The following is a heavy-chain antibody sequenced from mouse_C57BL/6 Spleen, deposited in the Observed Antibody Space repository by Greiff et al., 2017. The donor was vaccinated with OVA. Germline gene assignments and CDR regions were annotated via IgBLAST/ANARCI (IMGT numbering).Heavy chain of an antibody. Sequence: QVQLQQSGAELVRPGSSVKLSCKASGYTFTSYWMHWVKQRPIQGLEWIGNIDPTDSETHYNQKFKDKATLTVDKSSSTAYMQLSSLTSEDSAVYYCSRSPTGTYAIDYWGQGTSVTVSS. V-gene: IGHV1-52*01. J-gene: IGHJ4*01. CDR3: SRSPTGTYAIDY. D-gene: IGHD4-1*02. CDR2: IDPTDSET. CDR1: GYTFTSYW.